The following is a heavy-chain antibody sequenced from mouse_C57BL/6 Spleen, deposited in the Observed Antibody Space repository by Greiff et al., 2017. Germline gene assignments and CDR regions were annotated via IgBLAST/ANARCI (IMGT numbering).Heavy chain of an antibody. D-gene: IGHD1-1*01. J-gene: IGHJ1*03. CDR1: GYSFTSYY. Sequence: QVQLKESGPELVKPGASVKIYCKASGYSFTSYYIHWVKQRPGQGLEWIGWIYPGSGNTKYNEKFKGKATLTADTSSSTAYMQLSSLTSEDSAVYYCARFITTVVARYFDVWGTGATVTVSS. CDR3: ARFITTVVARYFDV. V-gene: IGHV1-66*01. CDR2: IYPGSGNT.